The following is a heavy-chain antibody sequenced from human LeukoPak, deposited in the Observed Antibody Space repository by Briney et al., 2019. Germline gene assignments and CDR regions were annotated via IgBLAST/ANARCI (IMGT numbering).Heavy chain of an antibody. D-gene: IGHD1-14*01. Sequence: PSETLSLTCTVSGGSMSTYYWTWIRQPPGKGLEWIGFIYYTGSTNYNPSLTSRVTISVDTSKNQFSLKLSSVTAADTAVYYCAGMRITTPTVRTLDYWGQGTLVTVSS. J-gene: IGHJ4*02. CDR3: AGMRITTPTVRTLDY. V-gene: IGHV4-59*01. CDR1: GGSMSTYY. CDR2: IYYTGST.